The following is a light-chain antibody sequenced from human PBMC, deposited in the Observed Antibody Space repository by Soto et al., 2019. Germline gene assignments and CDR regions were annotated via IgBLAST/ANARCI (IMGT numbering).Light chain of an antibody. CDR3: QQANSFPWT. Sequence: DIQMTQSPSSVSASVGDRVTITCWASQGISRWLAWYQQKPGKAPQLLIYTATSLQSGVPSRFSGSGSGTDFTLTISCLQPEDFATYYCQQANSFPWTFGQGTKVEIK. J-gene: IGKJ1*01. V-gene: IGKV1-12*01. CDR1: QGISRW. CDR2: TAT.